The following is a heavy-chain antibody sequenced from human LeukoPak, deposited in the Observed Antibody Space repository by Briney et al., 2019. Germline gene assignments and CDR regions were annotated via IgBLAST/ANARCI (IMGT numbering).Heavy chain of an antibody. CDR3: AREAPGIAVASTPTGYFDL. CDR2: IIPIFGTA. D-gene: IGHD6-19*01. V-gene: IGHV1-69*06. Sequence: SVKVSCKASGGTFSSYAISRVRQAPGQGLEWMGGIIPIFGTANYAQKFQGRVTITADKSTSTAYMELSSLRSEDTAVYYCAREAPGIAVASTPTGYFDLWGRGTLVTVSS. J-gene: IGHJ2*01. CDR1: GGTFSSYA.